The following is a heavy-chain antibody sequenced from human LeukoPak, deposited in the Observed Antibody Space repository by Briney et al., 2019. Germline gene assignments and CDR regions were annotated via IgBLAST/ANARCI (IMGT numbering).Heavy chain of an antibody. Sequence: GASVKVSCKASGGTFSSYAIRWVRQAPGQGLEWMGGIIPIFGTANYAQKFQGRVTITTDESTSTAYMELSSLRSEDTAVYYCARVSDYYDSSGYGNWGQGTLVTVSS. D-gene: IGHD3-22*01. J-gene: IGHJ4*02. V-gene: IGHV1-69*05. CDR3: ARVSDYYDSSGYGN. CDR2: IIPIFGTA. CDR1: GGTFSSYA.